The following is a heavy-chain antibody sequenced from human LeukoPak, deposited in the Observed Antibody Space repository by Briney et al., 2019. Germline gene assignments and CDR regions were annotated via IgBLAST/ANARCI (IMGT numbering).Heavy chain of an antibody. CDR3: AKVAKFGELLFSSWGNAFDI. CDR2: ISGSGGST. V-gene: IGHV3-23*01. Sequence: PGGSLRLSCAASGFTFSSYGMSWVRQAPGKGLEWVSAISGSGGSTYYADSVKGRFTISRDNSKNTLYLQMNSLRAEDTAVYYCAKVAKFGELLFSSWGNAFDIWGQGTMVTVSS. D-gene: IGHD3-10*01. CDR1: GFTFSSYG. J-gene: IGHJ3*02.